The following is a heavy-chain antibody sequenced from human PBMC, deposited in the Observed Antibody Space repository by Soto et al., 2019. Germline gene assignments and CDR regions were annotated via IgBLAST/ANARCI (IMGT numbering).Heavy chain of an antibody. J-gene: IGHJ4*02. CDR3: ARAHFPSTVDSFDY. V-gene: IGHV1-18*04. Sequence: QVQLVQSGAELKKPGASVKVSCKASGYTFTTYGISWVRQAPGQGLEWMGWISAYNGNTHYAQKLQGRVTMTTDTSTSTAYLELRSLRSDDTAVYYCARAHFPSTVDSFDYWGQGTQVTVSA. D-gene: IGHD3-3*02. CDR1: GYTFTTYG. CDR2: ISAYNGNT.